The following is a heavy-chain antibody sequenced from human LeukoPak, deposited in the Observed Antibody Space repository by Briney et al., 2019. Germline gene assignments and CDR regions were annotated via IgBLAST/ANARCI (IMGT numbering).Heavy chain of an antibody. CDR2: ISYSGTT. J-gene: IGHJ3*02. CDR1: GGSIGSHY. V-gene: IGHV4-59*11. Sequence: PSESLSLTCTVSGGSIGSHYWSWIRQPPGGGLELIGFISYSGTTSYNPSLKSRVTISVDTSKKQFSLKLSSVTAPDTAVYYCARDYYDSRGEAFDIWGLGTMVTVSS. D-gene: IGHD3-22*01. CDR3: ARDYYDSRGEAFDI.